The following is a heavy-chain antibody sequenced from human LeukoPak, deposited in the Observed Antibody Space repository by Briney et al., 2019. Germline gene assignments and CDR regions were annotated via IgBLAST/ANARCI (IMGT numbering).Heavy chain of an antibody. CDR2: INRSGST. V-gene: IGHV4-34*01. D-gene: IGHD1-26*01. J-gene: IGHJ4*02. CDR1: GDSISGYH. CDR3: ARAAGRDTTSGLDFDY. Sequence: SETLSLTCGVYGDSISGYHWTWIRQPPGKGLEWIGEINRSGSTNYNPSLKSRVTISVDTSKNQFSLKLSSVTAADTAVYYCARAAGRDTTSGLDFDYWGQGILVTVSS.